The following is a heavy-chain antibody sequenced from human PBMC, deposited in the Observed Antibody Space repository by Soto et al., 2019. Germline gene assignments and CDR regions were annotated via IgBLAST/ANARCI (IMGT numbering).Heavy chain of an antibody. CDR1: GFTFSDYS. CDR3: ARDRGYSSGWYYFDY. CDR2: ITSSSSTI. D-gene: IGHD6-19*01. Sequence: EVQLVESGGGLVQPGGSLRLSCVASGFTFSDYSMNWVRQAPGKGLEWVSYITSSSSTIYSADSVTGRFTISKDNAKNSIYLQMNSLRAEDTAVYYCARDRGYSSGWYYFDYWGLGTLVTVSS. J-gene: IGHJ4*02. V-gene: IGHV3-48*01.